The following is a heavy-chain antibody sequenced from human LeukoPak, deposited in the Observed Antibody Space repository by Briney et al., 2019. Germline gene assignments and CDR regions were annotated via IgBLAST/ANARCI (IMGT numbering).Heavy chain of an antibody. CDR1: GFSLSNFQ. CDR3: VSFYETY. J-gene: IGHJ4*02. Sequence: GGSLRHSCVASGFSLSNFQMYWVRQAPGKGLEWVSIISLDGSTEFYADSVKGRFTISRDTAPNTVYLQMNNLRAEDTAVYYCVSFYETYWGRGTLVTVSS. V-gene: IGHV3-30-3*01. D-gene: IGHD2/OR15-2a*01. CDR2: ISLDGSTE.